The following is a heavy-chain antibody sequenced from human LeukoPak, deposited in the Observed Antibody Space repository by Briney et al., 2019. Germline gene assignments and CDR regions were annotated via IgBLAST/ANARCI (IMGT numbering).Heavy chain of an antibody. V-gene: IGHV3-30*02. CDR3: ARSRAEVSYYYMDV. CDR2: IRYDGSNK. Sequence: GGSVRLSCAACGFTYSSYGMHWVRPAPGKGLEGVACIRYDGSNKYYADSVKGRFTISRDNSKNTLYLQMNSLRAEDTAVYYCARSRAEVSYYYMDVWGKGTTVTISS. CDR1: GFTYSSYG. J-gene: IGHJ6*03.